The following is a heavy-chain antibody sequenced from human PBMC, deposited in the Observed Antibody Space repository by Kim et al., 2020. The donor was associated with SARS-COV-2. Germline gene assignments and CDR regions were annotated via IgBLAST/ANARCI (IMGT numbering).Heavy chain of an antibody. CDR2: ISYSGNS. CDR1: GGFIRSGGKF. D-gene: IGHD2-2*01. CDR3: ARGQPLDY. J-gene: IGHJ4*02. V-gene: IGHV4-31*03. Sequence: SETLSLTCSVSGGFIRSGGKFWTWIRQHPAKGLEWIGYISYSGNSHYSPSLRSRVSISLQTSENQFSLELTSVTAADTAVYYCARGQPLDYWGQGILVTV.